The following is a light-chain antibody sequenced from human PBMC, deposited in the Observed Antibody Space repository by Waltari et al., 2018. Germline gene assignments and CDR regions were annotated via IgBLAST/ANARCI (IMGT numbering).Light chain of an antibody. CDR2: GAS. CDR3: QQYNNWPPLT. J-gene: IGKJ4*01. V-gene: IGKV3-15*01. CDR1: QSVSSN. Sequence: EIVMTQSPATLSVSPGERATLACRASQSVSSNLDWYQQKPGQAPRLLIDGASTRATGIPSRCSCSGSGTEFTLTISSMQSEDFAVYYGQQYNNWPPLTFGGDQGGDQT.